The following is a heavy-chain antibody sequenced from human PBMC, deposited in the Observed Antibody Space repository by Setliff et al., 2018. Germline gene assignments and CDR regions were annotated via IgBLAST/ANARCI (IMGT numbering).Heavy chain of an antibody. Sequence: PSETLSLTCTVSGDSISSRPFYWGWFRQPAGEELEWIGQIYTSWSTIYNPSLKSRVTILLDTSKNQFSLTLTSVTAADTAVYYCARMTGFQYIDVWGKGTTVTVSS. V-gene: IGHV4-61*09. CDR3: ARMTGFQYIDV. D-gene: IGHD3-3*01. CDR1: GDSISSRPFY. J-gene: IGHJ6*03. CDR2: IYTSWST.